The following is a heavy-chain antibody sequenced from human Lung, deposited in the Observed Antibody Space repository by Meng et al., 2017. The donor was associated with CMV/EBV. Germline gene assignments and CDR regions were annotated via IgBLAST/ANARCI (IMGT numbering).Heavy chain of an antibody. J-gene: IGHJ6*02. V-gene: IGHV3-30-3*01. Sequence: GGSLRLSXAASGFTFNTYAMHWVRQAPGKGLEWVAVISYDGSNKYTADSVQGRLTISRDNSKNNLYLQMNSLTVEDTAVYYCVRDQGGESMIAVLIERLGMDVWGQGTTVTVSS. CDR2: ISYDGSNK. CDR1: GFTFNTYA. D-gene: IGHD3-22*01. CDR3: VRDQGGESMIAVLIERLGMDV.